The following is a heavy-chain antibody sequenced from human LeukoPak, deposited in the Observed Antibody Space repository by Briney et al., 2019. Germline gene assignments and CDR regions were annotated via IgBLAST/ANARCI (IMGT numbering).Heavy chain of an antibody. CDR2: IIPIFGIA. J-gene: IGHJ5*02. CDR3: ARDPDEAHCSSTSCRRAWFDP. D-gene: IGHD2-2*01. V-gene: IGHV1-69*04. CDR1: VGTFSSYA. Sequence: SVKVSCKASVGTFSSYAISWVRQAPGQGLEWMGRIIPIFGIANYAQKFQGRVTITADKSTSTAYMELSSRRSEDTAVYYCARDPDEAHCSSTSCRRAWFDPWGQGTLVTVSS.